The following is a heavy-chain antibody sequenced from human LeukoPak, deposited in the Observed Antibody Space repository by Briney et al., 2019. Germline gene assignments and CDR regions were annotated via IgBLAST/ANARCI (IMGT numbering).Heavy chain of an antibody. J-gene: IGHJ4*02. Sequence: ASVKVSCKASGGTFSSYAISWVRQAPGQGLEWMGGIIPIFGTANYAQKFQGRVTITTDESTSTAYMELSSLRSEDTAVYYCATASSGYYGHFDYWGQGTLVAVSS. D-gene: IGHD3-22*01. CDR1: GGTFSSYA. CDR2: IIPIFGTA. CDR3: ATASSGYYGHFDY. V-gene: IGHV1-69*05.